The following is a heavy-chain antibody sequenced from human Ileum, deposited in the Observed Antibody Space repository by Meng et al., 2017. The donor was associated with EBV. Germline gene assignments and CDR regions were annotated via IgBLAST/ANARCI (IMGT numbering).Heavy chain of an antibody. J-gene: IGHJ5*02. CDR3: ARDLNAGPSGNRFDP. CDR2: IYSGGST. D-gene: IGHD6-25*01. Sequence: AEVVEAGGGLSPLGGSLRLSCAASGFTVSSNYISWVRQAPGKGLEWVSVIYSGGSTYYADSVKGRFTISRDNSKNTVSLQMNSLKGEDTAVYYCARDLNAGPSGNRFDPWGQGTLVTVSS. V-gene: IGHV3-53*01. CDR1: GFTVSSNY.